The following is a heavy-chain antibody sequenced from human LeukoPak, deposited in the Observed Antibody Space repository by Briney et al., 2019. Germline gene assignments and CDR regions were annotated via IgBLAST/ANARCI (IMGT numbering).Heavy chain of an antibody. CDR3: CLYYRVFDY. D-gene: IGHD1-26*01. CDR1: GFTFSNAW. V-gene: IGHV3-15*01. Sequence: GRSLRLSCAASGFTFSNAWMRWVRQAPGKGLEWVGRIKSKTDGGTTDYAAPVKGRLTISRDDSKNTLYLQMNSLKTEYTAVYYCCLYYRVFDYWGQGTLVTVSS. CDR2: IKSKTDGGTT. J-gene: IGHJ4*02.